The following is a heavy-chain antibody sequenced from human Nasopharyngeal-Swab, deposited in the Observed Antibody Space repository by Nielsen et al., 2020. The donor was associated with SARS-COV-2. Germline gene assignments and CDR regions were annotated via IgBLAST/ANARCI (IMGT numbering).Heavy chain of an antibody. J-gene: IGHJ6*04. V-gene: IGHV3-15*07. Sequence: VRQAPGKGLEWVGRIKSKTDDGTTDYAAPVKGRFTISRDDSKNTLYLQMNSLKTEDTAVYYCTTDGTTTVTTWVDVWGKGTTVTVSS. CDR3: TTDGTTTVTTWVDV. D-gene: IGHD4-17*01. CDR2: IKSKTDDGTT.